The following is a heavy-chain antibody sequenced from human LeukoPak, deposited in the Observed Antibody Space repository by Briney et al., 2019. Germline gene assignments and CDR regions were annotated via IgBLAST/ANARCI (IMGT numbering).Heavy chain of an antibody. CDR1: GGSISSYY. CDR2: IYTSGST. J-gene: IGHJ4*02. D-gene: IGHD3-3*01. CDR3: ASSEEDEVLRFLEWSPGFDY. Sequence: SETLSLTCTVSGGSISSYYWSWIRQPAGKGLEWIGRIYTSGSTNYNPSLKSRVTMSVDTSKNQFSLKLSSVTAADTAVYYCASSEEDEVLRFLEWSPGFDYWGQGTLVTVSS. V-gene: IGHV4-4*07.